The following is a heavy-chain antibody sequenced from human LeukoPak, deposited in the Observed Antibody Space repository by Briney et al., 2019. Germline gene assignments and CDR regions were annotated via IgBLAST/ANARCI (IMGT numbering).Heavy chain of an antibody. D-gene: IGHD2-2*01. Sequence: SETLSLTCSVSGASISAYYWSWIRQPVGKGLEWIGRIYSSGNTDNNPPLKSRVTMSLDTSTNQFSLKLTSVTAADTAIYYCAGGSSSWGLLPKYYFDYWGQGTLVTVSS. J-gene: IGHJ4*02. CDR2: IYSSGNT. CDR1: GASISAYY. CDR3: AGGSSSWGLLPKYYFDY. V-gene: IGHV4-4*07.